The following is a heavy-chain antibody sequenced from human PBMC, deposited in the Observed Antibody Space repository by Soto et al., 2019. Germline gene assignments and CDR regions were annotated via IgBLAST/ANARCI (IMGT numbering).Heavy chain of an antibody. J-gene: IGHJ5*02. CDR2: ISDSGDGT. D-gene: IGHD4-17*01. CDR1: GFTFSSYW. CDR3: AKDDYGYWFDP. Sequence: GGSLRLSCAASGFTFSSYWMSWVRQAPGRGLEWVSGISDSGDGTYYADSVKGRFTISRDNSKKTLYLQMNSLRAEDTAVYYCAKDDYGYWFDPWGQGTLVTVSS. V-gene: IGHV3-23*01.